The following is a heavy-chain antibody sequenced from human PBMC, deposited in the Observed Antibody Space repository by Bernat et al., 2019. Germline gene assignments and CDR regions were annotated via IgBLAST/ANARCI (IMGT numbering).Heavy chain of an antibody. J-gene: IGHJ6*02. CDR2: ISSSGSTI. Sequence: EVQLVESGGGLVQPGGSLRLSCAASGFTFSSYEMNWVRQAPGKGLEWVSYISSSGSTIYYADSVKGRFTISRDNAKNSLYLQMNSLRAEDTAVYYCARDRYSSSWYRNYYYYGMDVWGQGTTVTVSS. CDR1: GFTFSSYE. CDR3: ARDRYSSSWYRNYYYYGMDV. V-gene: IGHV3-48*03. D-gene: IGHD6-13*01.